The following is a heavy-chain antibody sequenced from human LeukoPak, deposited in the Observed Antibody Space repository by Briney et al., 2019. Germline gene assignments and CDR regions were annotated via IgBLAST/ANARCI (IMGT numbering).Heavy chain of an antibody. D-gene: IGHD6-13*01. V-gene: IGHV4-39*01. J-gene: IGHJ4*02. CDR1: GGSISSSSYY. CDR2: IYYSGST. CDR3: ARLIAAAGILGY. Sequence: PSETLSLTCTVSGGSISSSSYYWGWIRQPPGKGLEWIGSIYYSGSTYYNPSLKSRVTISVDTSKNQFSLKLSSVTAADTAAYYCARLIAAAGILGYWGQGTLVTVSS.